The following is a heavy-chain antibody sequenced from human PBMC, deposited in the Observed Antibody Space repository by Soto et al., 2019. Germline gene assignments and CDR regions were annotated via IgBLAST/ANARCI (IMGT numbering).Heavy chain of an antibody. CDR2: IDWDDDK. CDR3: AQKHYDFSVYYVGS. V-gene: IGHV2-70*04. J-gene: IGHJ4*02. CDR1: RFSLNTHGMR. Sequence: SGPTLVNPTQTLTLTCTFSRFSLNTHGMRVSWIRQPPGKALEWLARIDWDDDKFYSTSMKTRLTISKDTSKNQVVLTMTNMDPVDTATYYCAQKHYDFSVYYVGSWGQGTLVTVSS. D-gene: IGHD3-22*01.